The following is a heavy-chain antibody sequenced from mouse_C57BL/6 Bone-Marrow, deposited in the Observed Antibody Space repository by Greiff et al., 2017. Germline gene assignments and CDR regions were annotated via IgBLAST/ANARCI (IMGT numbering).Heavy chain of an antibody. CDR2: IYPGSGST. J-gene: IGHJ1*03. CDR3: AREITTVVATPYWYFDV. V-gene: IGHV1-55*01. CDR1: GYTFTSYW. Sequence: VQLQQPGAELVKPGASVKMSCKASGYTFTSYWITWVKQRPGQGLEWIGDIYPGSGSTNYNEKFKSKATLTVDTSSSTAYMQLSSLTSEDSAVYYCAREITTVVATPYWYFDVWGTGTTVTVSS. D-gene: IGHD1-1*01.